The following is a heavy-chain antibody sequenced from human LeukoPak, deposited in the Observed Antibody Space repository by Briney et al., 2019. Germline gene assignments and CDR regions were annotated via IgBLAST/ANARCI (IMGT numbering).Heavy chain of an antibody. D-gene: IGHD3-16*01. Sequence: AGGSLRLSCVASGFTLGDYNMNWVRQAPGKGLEWVSAITRSSTYMNYADSLKGRFTISRDNAKNSMYLQMNSLTAEDTAVYYCATYPQEDFDYWGQGTLVTVSS. V-gene: IGHV3-21*01. CDR1: GFTLGDYN. CDR3: ATYPQEDFDY. CDR2: ITRSSTYM. J-gene: IGHJ4*02.